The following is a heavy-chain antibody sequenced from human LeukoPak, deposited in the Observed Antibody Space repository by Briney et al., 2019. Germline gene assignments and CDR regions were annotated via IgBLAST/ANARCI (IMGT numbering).Heavy chain of an antibody. D-gene: IGHD3-3*01. CDR2: IRSKAYGGTT. Sequence: GGSLRLSCTASGFTFGDYAMSWVRQAPGKGLEWVGFIRSKAYGGTTEYAASVKGRFTISRDDSKSIAYLQMNSLKTEDTAVYYCTRDRPHDFWSGYYIGYWGQGTLVTVSS. CDR3: TRDRPHDFWSGYYIGY. J-gene: IGHJ4*02. V-gene: IGHV3-49*04. CDR1: GFTFGDYA.